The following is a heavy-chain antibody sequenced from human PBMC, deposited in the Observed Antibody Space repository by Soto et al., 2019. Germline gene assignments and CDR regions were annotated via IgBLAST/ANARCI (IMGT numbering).Heavy chain of an antibody. CDR1: GFTFSSYG. CDR3: AKLRYYGSGSPNWFDP. CDR2: ISYDGSNK. D-gene: IGHD3-10*01. J-gene: IGHJ5*02. V-gene: IGHV3-30*18. Sequence: QVQLVESGGGVVQPGRSLRLSCAASGFTFSSYGMHWVRQAPGKGLEWVAVISYDGSNKYYADSVKGRFTISRDNSKNTLDLQMNSLRAEDTAVYYCAKLRYYGSGSPNWFDPWGQGTLVTVSS.